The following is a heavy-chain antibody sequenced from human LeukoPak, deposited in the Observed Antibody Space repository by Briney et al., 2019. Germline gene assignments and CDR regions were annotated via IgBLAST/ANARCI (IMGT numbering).Heavy chain of an antibody. CDR2: INPNSGGT. V-gene: IGHV1-2*02. J-gene: IGHJ4*02. D-gene: IGHD3-10*01. CDR1: GYTFTGYY. CDR3: ARDRSGELFLGY. Sequence: ASVKVSCMASGYTFTGYYMHWVRQAPGQGLEWMGWINPNSGGTNYAQKFQGRVTMTRDTSISTAYMELSRLRSDDTAVYYCARDRSGELFLGYWGQGTLVTVSS.